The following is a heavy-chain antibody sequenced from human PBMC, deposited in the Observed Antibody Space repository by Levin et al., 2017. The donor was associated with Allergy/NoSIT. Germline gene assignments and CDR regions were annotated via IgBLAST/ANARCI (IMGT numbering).Heavy chain of an antibody. CDR2: IYWDDDK. J-gene: IGHJ5*02. Sequence: SGPTLVKPTQTLTLTCTFSGFSLSTSGVGVGWIRQPPGKALEWLALIYWDDDKRYSPSLKSRLTITKDTSKNQVVLTMANMDPVDTATYYCAHVIAARFGFDPWGQGTLVTVSS. CDR3: AHVIAARFGFDP. D-gene: IGHD6-6*01. V-gene: IGHV2-5*02. CDR1: GFSLSTSGVG.